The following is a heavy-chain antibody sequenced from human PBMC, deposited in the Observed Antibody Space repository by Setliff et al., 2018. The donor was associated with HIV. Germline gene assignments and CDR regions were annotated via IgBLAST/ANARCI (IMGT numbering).Heavy chain of an antibody. CDR1: GDSISSYY. V-gene: IGHV4-4*07. D-gene: IGHD6-19*01. CDR2: IYISGST. Sequence: PSETLSLTCTVSGDSISSYYWTWIRHPAGQGLEWIGRIYISGSTKYNPSIKSRVTMSVDTSKNQFSLRLSLVTAADTAVYYCSRRIPSGIAVAFGDFDIWGQGTMVTVSS. J-gene: IGHJ3*02. CDR3: SRRIPSGIAVAFGDFDI.